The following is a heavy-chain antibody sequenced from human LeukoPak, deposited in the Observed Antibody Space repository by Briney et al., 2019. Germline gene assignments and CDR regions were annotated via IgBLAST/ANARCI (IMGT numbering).Heavy chain of an antibody. CDR3: ARHRGVYSDRAMDV. D-gene: IGHD4-17*01. J-gene: IGHJ6*02. Sequence: PGGSLRLSCVASGFAISSNYISWVRQAPGKGLEWVSVIQSGGDTYYADSVKDRFTVSRDDSHNTVYVQMNCLRVEDTAVYYCARHRGVYSDRAMDVWGQGTTVTVS. CDR2: IQSGGDT. CDR1: GFAISSNY. V-gene: IGHV3-66*04.